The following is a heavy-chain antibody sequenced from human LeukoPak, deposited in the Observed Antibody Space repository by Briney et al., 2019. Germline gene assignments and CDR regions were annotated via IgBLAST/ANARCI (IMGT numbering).Heavy chain of an antibody. CDR2: INEDGSNK. CDR1: GFSFSNHY. Sequence: GGSLRLSCTASGFSFSNHYMRWVRQAPGKGLEWVANINEDGSNKWHLGSVKGRFTVSRDNARNSLYLQMNSLRVEDTAVYYCTRVIVAVPGNSDYFAFWGQGVLVTVS. J-gene: IGHJ4*02. CDR3: TRVIVAVPGNSDYFAF. D-gene: IGHD6-19*01. V-gene: IGHV3-7*01.